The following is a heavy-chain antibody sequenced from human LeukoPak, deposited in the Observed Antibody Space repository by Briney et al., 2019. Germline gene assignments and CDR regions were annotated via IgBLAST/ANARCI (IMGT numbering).Heavy chain of an antibody. CDR1: GGSISTYY. CDR2: IYYSGST. CDR3: ARVSGYDWESFYDY. D-gene: IGHD5-12*01. Sequence: PSETLSLTCTVSGGSISTYYWSWIRQPPGKGLEWIGYIYYSGSTNYNPSLKSRVTISVDTSKNQFSLKLSSVTAADTAVYYCARVSGYDWESFYDYWGQGTLVTVAS. J-gene: IGHJ4*02. V-gene: IGHV4-59*01.